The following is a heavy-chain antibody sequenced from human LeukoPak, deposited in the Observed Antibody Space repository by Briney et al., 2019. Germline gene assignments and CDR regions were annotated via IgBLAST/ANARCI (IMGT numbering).Heavy chain of an antibody. CDR1: GYTFTSCY. V-gene: IGHV1-46*01. Sequence: ASVKVSCKASGYTFTSCYMHWVRQAPGQGLEWMGIINPSGGSTSYAQKLQGRVTMTTDTSTSTAYMELRSLRSDDTAVYYCARAEQLVPESFDYWGQGTLVTVSS. CDR3: ARAEQLVPESFDY. D-gene: IGHD6-6*01. CDR2: INPSGGST. J-gene: IGHJ4*02.